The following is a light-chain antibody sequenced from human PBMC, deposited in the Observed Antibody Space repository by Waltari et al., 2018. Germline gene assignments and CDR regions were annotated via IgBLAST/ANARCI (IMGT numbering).Light chain of an antibody. J-gene: IGKJ4*01. CDR3: QNRRNWPLLT. V-gene: IGKV3-11*01. CDR1: QNIGNN. CDR2: DGS. Sequence: EVVLTQSPATLSLSPGDRATLSCRSSQNIGNNLAWYQQKPGQALRLLMNDGSNRATRVPARFSGSGSGTDFTLTISRLEPEDFAVYYRQNRRNWPLLTFGGGTKVEIK.